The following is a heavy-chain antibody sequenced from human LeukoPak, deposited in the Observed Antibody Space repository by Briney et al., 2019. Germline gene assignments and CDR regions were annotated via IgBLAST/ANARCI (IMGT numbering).Heavy chain of an antibody. D-gene: IGHD2-21*02. CDR1: GFTFSSYA. V-gene: IGHV3-30-3*01. J-gene: IGHJ5*02. CDR2: ISYDGSNK. CDR3: ARGLVTAIADWFDP. Sequence: GRSLRLSCAASGFTFSSYAMHWVRQAPGKGLEWVAVISYDGSNKYYADSVKGRFTISRDNSKNTLYLQMNSLRAEDTAVYYCARGLVTAIADWFDPWGQGTLDTVSS.